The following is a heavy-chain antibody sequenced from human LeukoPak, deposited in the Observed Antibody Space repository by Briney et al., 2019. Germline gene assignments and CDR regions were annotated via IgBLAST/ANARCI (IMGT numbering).Heavy chain of an antibody. CDR1: GGSISSGDYY. J-gene: IGHJ6*03. CDR3: ARAEGYYYYYYMDV. V-gene: IGHV4-30-4*08. CDR2: IYYSGST. Sequence: PSETLSLTCTVSGGSISSGDYYWSWIRQPPGKGLEWIGYIYYSGSTYYNPSLKSRVTISVDTSKNQFSLKLSSVTAADTAVYYCARAEGYYYYYYMDVWGKGTTVTVSS.